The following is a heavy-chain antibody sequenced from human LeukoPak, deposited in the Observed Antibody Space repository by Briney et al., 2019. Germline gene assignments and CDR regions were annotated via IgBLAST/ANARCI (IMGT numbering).Heavy chain of an antibody. V-gene: IGHV4-59*08. Sequence: SETMSLTCTVSGGSISSYYWSWIRQPPGKGLEWIGYIYYSGSTNYNPSLKSRVTISVDTSKNQFSLNLSSVTAADTAVYYCARGRYSYGYFDYWGQGTLVTVSS. D-gene: IGHD5-18*01. J-gene: IGHJ4*02. CDR2: IYYSGST. CDR3: ARGRYSYGYFDY. CDR1: GGSISSYY.